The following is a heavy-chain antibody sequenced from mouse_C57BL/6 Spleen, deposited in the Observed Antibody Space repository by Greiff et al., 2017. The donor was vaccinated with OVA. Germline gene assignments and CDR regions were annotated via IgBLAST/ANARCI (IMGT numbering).Heavy chain of an antibody. Sequence: VKLVESGAELVRPGASVKLSCKASGYTFTDYYINWVKQRPGQGLEWIARIYPGSGNTYYNEKFKGKATLTAEKSSSTAYMQLSSLTSEDSAVYFCARGGDYAMDYWGQGTSVTVSS. CDR1: GYTFTDYY. V-gene: IGHV1-76*01. J-gene: IGHJ4*01. CDR3: ARGGDYAMDY. CDR2: IYPGSGNT.